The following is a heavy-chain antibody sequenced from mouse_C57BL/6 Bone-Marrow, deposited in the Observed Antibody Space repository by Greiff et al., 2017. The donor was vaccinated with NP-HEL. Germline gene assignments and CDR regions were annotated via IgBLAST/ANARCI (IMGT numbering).Heavy chain of an antibody. CDR3: ARFITTVVAPLFDY. J-gene: IGHJ2*01. D-gene: IGHD1-1*01. V-gene: IGHV1-64*01. Sequence: QVQLQQSGAELVKPGASVKLSCKASGYTFTSYWMHWVKQRPGQGLEWIGMIHPNSGSTNYNEKFKSKATLTVDKSSSTAYMQLSSLTSEDSAVYYCARFITTVVAPLFDYWGQGTTLTVSS. CDR1: GYTFTSYW. CDR2: IHPNSGST.